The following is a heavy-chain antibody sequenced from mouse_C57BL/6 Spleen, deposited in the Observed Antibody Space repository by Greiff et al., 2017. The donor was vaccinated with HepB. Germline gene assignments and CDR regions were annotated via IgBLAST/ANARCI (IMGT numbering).Heavy chain of an antibody. D-gene: IGHD1-1*01. J-gene: IGHJ4*01. CDR1: GFTFSSYG. CDR3: ARHSYVVYYYAMDY. CDR2: ISSGGSYT. Sequence: EVQGVESGGDLVKPGGSLKLSCAASGFTFSSYGMSWVRQTPDKRLEWVATISSGGSYTYYPDSVKGRFTISRDNAKNTLYLQMSSLKSEDTAMYYCARHSYVVYYYAMDYWGQGTSVTVSS. V-gene: IGHV5-6*01.